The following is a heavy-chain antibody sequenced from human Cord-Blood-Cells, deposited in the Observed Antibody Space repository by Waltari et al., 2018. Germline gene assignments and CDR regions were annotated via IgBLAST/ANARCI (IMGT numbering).Heavy chain of an antibody. CDR2: ISSRSSYR. V-gene: IGHV3-21*01. J-gene: IGHJ4*02. CDR3: ARVPGWSYYFDY. D-gene: IGHD2-15*01. CDR1: GFTCSSYS. Sequence: EVQLVESGGGLVKPGGSLRLSCAASGFTCSSYSMNWVRQAPGKGREWVSSISSRSSYRYYADSVKGRFTISRDNAKNSLYLQMNSLRAEDTAVYYCARVPGWSYYFDYWGQGTLVTVSS.